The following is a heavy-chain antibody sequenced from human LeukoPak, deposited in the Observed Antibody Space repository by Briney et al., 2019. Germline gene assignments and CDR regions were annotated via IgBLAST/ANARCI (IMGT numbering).Heavy chain of an antibody. D-gene: IGHD1-1*01. V-gene: IGHV3-48*04. CDR2: IGLSSGNT. CDR1: GFTFSSYA. Sequence: GGSLRLSCAASGFTFSSYAMSWVRQAPGKGLEWISYIGLSSGNTKYADSVKGRFAISGDNAKSSLYLQMNSLRVEDTAVYYCARDHNYAFDNWGQGTLVTVSS. CDR3: ARDHNYAFDN. J-gene: IGHJ4*02.